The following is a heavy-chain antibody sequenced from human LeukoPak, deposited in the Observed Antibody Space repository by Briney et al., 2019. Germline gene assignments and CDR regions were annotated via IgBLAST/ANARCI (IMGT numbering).Heavy chain of an antibody. CDR2: INPSGGST. D-gene: IGHD3-9*01. Sequence: GASVKVSCKASGYTFTSYYMHWVRQAPGQGLEWMGIINPSGGSTSYAQKFQGRVTMTRDMSTSTDYMELSRLRFDDTAVYYCARSPDILTGEKFDYWGQGTLVTVSS. CDR1: GYTFTSYY. J-gene: IGHJ4*02. CDR3: ARSPDILTGEKFDY. V-gene: IGHV1-46*01.